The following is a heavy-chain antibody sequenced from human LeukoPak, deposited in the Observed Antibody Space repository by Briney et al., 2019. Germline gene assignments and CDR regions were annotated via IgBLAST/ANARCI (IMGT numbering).Heavy chain of an antibody. J-gene: IGHJ3*02. D-gene: IGHD3-10*01. Sequence: PGGTLRLSCAASGFAFSDYGINWVRQAPGKGLEWVSAISGGGVSTYYADSVKGHFTISRDNSKNTVYLQMNSLRAEDTAVYYCAKSYGSGHYYSNRGAYDIWGQGTVVTVSS. CDR2: ISGGGVST. V-gene: IGHV3-23*01. CDR1: GFAFSDYG. CDR3: AKSYGSGHYYSNRGAYDI.